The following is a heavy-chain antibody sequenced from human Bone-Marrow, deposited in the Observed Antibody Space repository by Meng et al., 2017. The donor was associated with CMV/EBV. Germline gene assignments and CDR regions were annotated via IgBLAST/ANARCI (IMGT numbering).Heavy chain of an antibody. D-gene: IGHD5-12*01. V-gene: IGHV1-69*10. J-gene: IGHJ6*02. Sequence: SVKVSCKASGGTFSSYAISWVRQAPGQGLEWMGGIIPILGIANYAQKFQGRVTITADKSTSTAYMELSSLRSEDTAVYYCASSRRGYSGYDSYYYGMDVWGQASTVTVSS. CDR3: ASSRRGYSGYDSYYYGMDV. CDR1: GGTFSSYA. CDR2: IIPILGIA.